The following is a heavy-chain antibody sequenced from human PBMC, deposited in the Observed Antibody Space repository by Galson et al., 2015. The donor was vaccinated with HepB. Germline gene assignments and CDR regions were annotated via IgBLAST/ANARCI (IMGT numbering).Heavy chain of an antibody. CDR3: AKHSITGSTRGLDY. CDR2: IYYSGDT. J-gene: IGHJ4*02. Sequence: TLSLTCTVSGGSIRSGGYYWTWIRQHPGKGLEWIGYIYYSGDTYYNPSLKSRVTISVDTSKNQFSLKLSSVTAADTAVYYCAKHSITGSTRGLDYWGQGTLVTVSS. V-gene: IGHV4-31*03. D-gene: IGHD1-7*01. CDR1: GGSIRSGGYY.